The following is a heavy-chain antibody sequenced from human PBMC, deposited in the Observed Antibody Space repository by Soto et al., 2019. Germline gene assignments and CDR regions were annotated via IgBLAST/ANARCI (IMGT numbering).Heavy chain of an antibody. J-gene: IGHJ4*02. CDR2: ISYDGSNK. V-gene: IGHV3-30*18. CDR1: GFXFSSYG. Sequence: QVQLVESGGGVVQPGRSLRLSCAASGFXFSSYGMXWVRQAPGKGLEWVAVISYDGSNKYYADSVKGRFTISRDNSKNTLYLQMNSLRAEDTAVYYCAKSGPQWPTSSYYFDYWGQGTLVTVSS. CDR3: AKSGPQWPTSSYYFDY. D-gene: IGHD6-19*01.